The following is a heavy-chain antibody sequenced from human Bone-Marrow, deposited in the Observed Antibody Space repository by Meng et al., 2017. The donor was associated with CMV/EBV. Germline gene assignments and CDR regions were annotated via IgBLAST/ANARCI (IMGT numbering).Heavy chain of an antibody. CDR1: EFTFSSYG. CDR3: AKEVHQHYYYYYGMDV. Sequence: GESLKISCAASEFTFSSYGMHWVRQAPGKGLEWVAFIRYDGSNKYYADSVKGRFTISRDNSKNTLYLQMNSLRAEDTAVYYCAKEVHQHYYYYYGMDVWGQGTTVTVSS. J-gene: IGHJ6*02. CDR2: IRYDGSNK. V-gene: IGHV3-30*02.